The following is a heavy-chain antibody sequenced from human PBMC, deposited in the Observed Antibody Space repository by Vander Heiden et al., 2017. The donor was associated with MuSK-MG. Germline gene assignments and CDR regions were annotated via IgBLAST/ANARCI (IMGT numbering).Heavy chain of an antibody. J-gene: IGHJ4*02. Sequence: EVQLLASGGVLVPPGASLRLSFAAPVFPFSSDAMRWVRQAQGKGREWVSAISGSGGSTYYADSVKGRCTISRDNSKNTLYLQMNSLRAEDTAVYYCAKDEGNRMATIQLDYWGQGTLVTVSS. CDR3: AKDEGNRMATIQLDY. V-gene: IGHV3-23*01. D-gene: IGHD5-12*01. CDR1: VFPFSSDA. CDR2: ISGSGGST.